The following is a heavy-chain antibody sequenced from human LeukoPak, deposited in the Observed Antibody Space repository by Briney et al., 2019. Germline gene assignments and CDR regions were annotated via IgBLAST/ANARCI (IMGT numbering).Heavy chain of an antibody. CDR3: ARMSSGYYPNFDY. V-gene: IGHV4-59*01. Sequence: PETLSLTCTVSGGSISSYYWSWIRQPPGKGLEWIGYIYYSGSTSYNPSLKSRVTISVDTSKNQFSLKLSSVTAADTAVYYCARMSSGYYPNFDYWGQGTLVTVSS. CDR2: IYYSGST. J-gene: IGHJ4*02. D-gene: IGHD3-22*01. CDR1: GGSISSYY.